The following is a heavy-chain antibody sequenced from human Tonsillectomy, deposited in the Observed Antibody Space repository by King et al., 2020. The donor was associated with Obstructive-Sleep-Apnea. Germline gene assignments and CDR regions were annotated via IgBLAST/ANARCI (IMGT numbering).Heavy chain of an antibody. V-gene: IGHV3-23*01. Sequence: GGLVQPGGSLIRSFAAPGFMFISYARNWVRQTPGRGLEWVSGISGGGGGTNYADSVKGRFTISRDNSNTTPYLQMNSLRAEDTAIYYCAKDFAGGIIDSWGQGTLVSVSS. CDR1: GFMFISYA. J-gene: IGHJ4*02. CDR2: ISGGGGGT. CDR3: AKDFAGGIIDS. D-gene: IGHD3-16*01.